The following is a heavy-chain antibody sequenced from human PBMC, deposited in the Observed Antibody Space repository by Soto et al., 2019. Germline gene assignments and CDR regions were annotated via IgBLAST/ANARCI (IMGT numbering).Heavy chain of an antibody. J-gene: IGHJ2*01. V-gene: IGHV3-66*04. CDR3: ARQVGFYWYFDL. CDR2: IYSGGNT. D-gene: IGHD1-26*01. CDR1: GFTVSSSY. Sequence: PGGSLRLSCAASGFTVSSSYLGWVRQAPGKGLEWVSAIYSGGNTYYADSVKGRFTISRDNSKDTLYLQMNSLRADDTAIYYCARQVGFYWYFDLWGRGTLVTVSS.